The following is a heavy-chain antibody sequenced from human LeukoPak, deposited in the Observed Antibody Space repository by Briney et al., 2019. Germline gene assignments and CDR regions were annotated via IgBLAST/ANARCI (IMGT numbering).Heavy chain of an antibody. J-gene: IGHJ4*02. V-gene: IGHV1-2*02. CDR1: GYAFTNYG. CDR3: ARGPHDYGDY. Sequence: EASVKVSCKASGYAFTNYGITWVRQAPGQGLEWMGWINPNSGGTNYAQKFQGRVTMTRDTSISTAYMELSRLRSDDTAVYYCARGPHDYGDYWGQGTLVTVSS. CDR2: INPNSGGT.